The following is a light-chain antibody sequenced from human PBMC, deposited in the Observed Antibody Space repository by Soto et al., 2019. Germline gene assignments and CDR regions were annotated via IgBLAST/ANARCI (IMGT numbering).Light chain of an antibody. J-gene: IGKJ2*01. V-gene: IGKV1-5*01. CDR3: QQYDSSSPT. Sequence: DIQMTQSPSTLSASVGHGFTITCRASQNISVWLAWYQQRPGKAPKFLIYDASSLETGVPSRFSGSGSGTEFTLTIRSLQPDDFATYYCQQYDSSSPTFGQGTKLEIK. CDR2: DAS. CDR1: QNISVW.